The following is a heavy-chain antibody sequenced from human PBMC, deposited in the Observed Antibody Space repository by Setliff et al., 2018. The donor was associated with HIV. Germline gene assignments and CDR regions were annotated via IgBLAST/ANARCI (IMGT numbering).Heavy chain of an antibody. J-gene: IGHJ4*02. CDR3: ASGSGYCTNGVCYIGVHKIPDRYYSDY. D-gene: IGHD2-8*01. V-gene: IGHV1-3*01. CDR1: GYTFTSYA. Sequence: ASVKVSCKASGYTFTSYAMNWVRQAPGQGLEWMGWINAGNGNTKYSQKFQGRVTITRDTSASTAYMELSSLRSEDTAVYYCASGSGYCTNGVCYIGVHKIPDRYYSDYWGQGTLVTVSS. CDR2: INAGNGNT.